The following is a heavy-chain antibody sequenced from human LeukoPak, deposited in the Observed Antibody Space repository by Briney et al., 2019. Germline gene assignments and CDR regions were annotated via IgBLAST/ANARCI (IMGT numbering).Heavy chain of an antibody. CDR1: GFTFSSYG. CDR2: ILLVKSNK. J-gene: IGHJ6*02. D-gene: IGHD6-19*01. CDR3: AKDARGDGGWYGFGGQICHGMDV. Sequence: GGCLRLSCVASGFTFSSYGMHWVRQAPGKGLEWVAVILLVKSNKYYADSVKGRFTISRDYSKNTLYLQMNSLRTEDTAVYYCAKDARGDGGWYGFGGQICHGMDVWGQGTTVTVSS. V-gene: IGHV3-30*18.